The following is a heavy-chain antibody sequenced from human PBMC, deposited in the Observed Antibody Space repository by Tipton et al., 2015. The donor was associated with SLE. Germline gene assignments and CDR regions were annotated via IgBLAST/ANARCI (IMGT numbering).Heavy chain of an antibody. J-gene: IGHJ4*02. CDR2: IKQDGSEK. V-gene: IGHV3-7*01. D-gene: IGHD6-19*01. CDR1: GFTFSSYW. Sequence: SLRLSCAASGFTFSSYWMSWVRQAPGKGLEWVANIKQDGSEKYYVDSVKGRFTISRDNSKNTLYLQMNSLRAEDTAVYYCARGGAVAGHFDYWGQGTLVTVSS. CDR3: ARGGAVAGHFDY.